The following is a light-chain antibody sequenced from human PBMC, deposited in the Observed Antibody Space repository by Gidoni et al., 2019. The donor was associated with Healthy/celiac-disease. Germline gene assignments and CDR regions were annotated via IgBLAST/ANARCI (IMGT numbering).Light chain of an antibody. V-gene: IGLV2-14*03. CDR2: DVS. J-gene: IGLJ3*02. CDR1: SSDVGGYNY. Sequence: QAALTQPASVSGSPGQSITISCTGTSSDVGGYNYVSWYQQHPGKAPQLMIYDVSNRPSGVSNRFSGSKSGNTASRTISGLQAEDDADYYCSSYTSSSTSWVFGGGTKLPVL. CDR3: SSYTSSSTSWV.